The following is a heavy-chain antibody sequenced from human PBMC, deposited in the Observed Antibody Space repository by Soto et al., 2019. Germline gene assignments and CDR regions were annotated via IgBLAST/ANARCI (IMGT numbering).Heavy chain of an antibody. CDR1: GDSISSYY. Sequence: RSLTCTVPGDSISSYYWSCIRQPAGKGLEWIGRIYSSGSTNYKLPLKSRVTMSVDTSKNQFSLRLSSVTAADTAVYYCARDSSGGLGMDVWGQGTTVTVSS. J-gene: IGHJ6*02. CDR3: ARDSSGGLGMDV. V-gene: IGHV4-4*07. D-gene: IGHD3-22*01. CDR2: IYSSGST.